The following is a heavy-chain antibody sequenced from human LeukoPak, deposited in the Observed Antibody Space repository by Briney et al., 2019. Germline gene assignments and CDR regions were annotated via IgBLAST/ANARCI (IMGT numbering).Heavy chain of an antibody. J-gene: IGHJ5*02. CDR2: IIPIFGTA. Sequence: ASVKVSCKASGGTFSSYAISWVRQAPGQGLEWMGGIIPIFGTANYAQKFQGRVTITADESTSTAYMELSSLRSEDTAVYYCASFTLYSSSWYNWFDPWGQGALVTVSS. CDR1: GGTFSSYA. D-gene: IGHD6-13*01. CDR3: ASFTLYSSSWYNWFDP. V-gene: IGHV1-69*13.